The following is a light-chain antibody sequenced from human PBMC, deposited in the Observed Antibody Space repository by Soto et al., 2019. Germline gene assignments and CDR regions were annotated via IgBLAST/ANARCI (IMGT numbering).Light chain of an antibody. CDR1: SSDVGTYKY. V-gene: IGLV2-11*01. J-gene: IGLJ2*01. CDR2: DVT. Sequence: QSALTQPRSVSGSPGQSVTMSCTGISSDVGTYKYVSWYQQYPGKTPKLIISDVTNRPSGVPDRFSGSKSGNTASLTISDLQAEDEADYYCSSNTGTYTRVAFGGGTKLTVL. CDR3: SSNTGTYTRVA.